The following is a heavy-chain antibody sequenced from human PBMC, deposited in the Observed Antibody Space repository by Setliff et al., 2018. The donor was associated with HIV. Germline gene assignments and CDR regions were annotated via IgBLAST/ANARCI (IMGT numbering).Heavy chain of an antibody. CDR1: GYTFTSYD. Sequence: ASVKVSCKASGYTFTSYDINWVRQATGHSLEWMGWINPYSGNTGYAQKFQGRVTMTRETSTSTAYLELSNLRAEDTAVYYCVRGIYDSSGFWYPHGDSWGQGTLVTVS. J-gene: IGHJ5*01. D-gene: IGHD3-22*01. CDR2: INPYSGNT. V-gene: IGHV1-8*01. CDR3: VRGIYDSSGFWYPHGDS.